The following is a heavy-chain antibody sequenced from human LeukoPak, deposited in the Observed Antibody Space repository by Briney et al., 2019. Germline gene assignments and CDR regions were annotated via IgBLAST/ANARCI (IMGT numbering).Heavy chain of an antibody. CDR1: GGTFSSYA. D-gene: IGHD5-24*01. J-gene: IGHJ4*02. CDR3: ARVSDGYNLAHFDY. V-gene: IGHV1-69*13. CDR2: IIPIFGTA. Sequence: GASVKVSCKASGGTFSSYAISWVRQAPGQGLEWMGGIIPIFGTASYAQKLQGRVTITADESTSTAYMELSSLRSEDTAVYYCARVSDGYNLAHFDYWGQGTLVTVSS.